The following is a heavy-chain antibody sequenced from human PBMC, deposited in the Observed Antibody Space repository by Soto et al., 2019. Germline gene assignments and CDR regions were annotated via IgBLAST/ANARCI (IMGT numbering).Heavy chain of an antibody. D-gene: IGHD2-15*01. J-gene: IGHJ4*02. Sequence: QVQLVQSGAEVKKPGASVKVSCKASGYTFTSYGISWVRQAPGQGLEWMGWISAYNGNTNYAQKLQGIVTMTTDTATSTGYMALRRLRSDDTAVYYCARSGCSGGSCYSYYFDYWGQGTLVTVS. CDR3: ARSGCSGGSCYSYYFDY. CDR1: GYTFTSYG. CDR2: ISAYNGNT. V-gene: IGHV1-18*01.